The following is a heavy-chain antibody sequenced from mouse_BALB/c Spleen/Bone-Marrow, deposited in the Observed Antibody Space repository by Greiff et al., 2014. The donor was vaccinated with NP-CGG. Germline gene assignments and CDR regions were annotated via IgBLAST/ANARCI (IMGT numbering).Heavy chain of an antibody. CDR2: IWAGGST. V-gene: IGHV2-9*02. Sequence: VMLVESGPGLVAPSQSLSISCTVSGFSSTSYGVHWVRQPPGQGLEWLGVIWAGGSTNYNSALMSRLSINKDNSKSQVFLKMSSLQTDDTAMYYCAREGRGYYGSSGAAMDYWGQGTTVTVSS. D-gene: IGHD1-1*01. CDR3: AREGRGYYGSSGAAMDY. J-gene: IGHJ4*01. CDR1: GFSSTSYG.